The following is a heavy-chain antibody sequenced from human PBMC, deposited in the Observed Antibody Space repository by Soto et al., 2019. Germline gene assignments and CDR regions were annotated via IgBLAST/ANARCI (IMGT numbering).Heavy chain of an antibody. CDR3: ARDRYSSSLFDF. J-gene: IGHJ3*01. V-gene: IGHV3-7*03. Sequence: EVQLMESGGGLFQPGGSLTLSCAASGFTFSNYWMSWVRQAPGMGLEWVANIKSDGSDKYYVDSVKGRFTISRDNTKNLLSLQMNRRRAEDTAVYYCARDRYSSSLFDFWGQGTMVTVSS. CDR1: GFTFSNYW. D-gene: IGHD6-13*01. CDR2: IKSDGSDK.